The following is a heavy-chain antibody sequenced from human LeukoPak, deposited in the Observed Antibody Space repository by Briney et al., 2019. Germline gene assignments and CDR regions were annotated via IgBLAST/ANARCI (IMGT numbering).Heavy chain of an antibody. CDR1: RFTFSSYS. CDR3: ARDRIYYDSSGLDY. V-gene: IGHV3-21*01. D-gene: IGHD3-22*01. CDR2: ISSSSSYI. Sequence: GGSLRLSCAASRFTFSSYSMNWVRQAPGKGLEWVSSISSSSSYIYYADSVKGRFTTSRANAKNSLYLQMHSLRAEDTAVYYCARDRIYYDSSGLDYWGQGTLVTVSS. J-gene: IGHJ4*02.